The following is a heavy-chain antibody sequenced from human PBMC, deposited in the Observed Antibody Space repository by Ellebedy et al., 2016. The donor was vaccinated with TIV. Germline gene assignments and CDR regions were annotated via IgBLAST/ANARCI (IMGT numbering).Heavy chain of an antibody. CDR3: ARGGYCSGGSCYPSYYYYYGMDV. CDR1: GGSFSGYY. Sequence: SETLSLTCAVYGGSFSGYYWSWIRQPPGKGLEWIREINHSGSTNYNPSLKSRVTISVDTSKNQFSLKLSSVTAADTAVYYCARGGYCSGGSCYPSYYYYYGMDVWGQGTTVTVSS. CDR2: INHSGST. J-gene: IGHJ6*02. D-gene: IGHD2-15*01. V-gene: IGHV4-34*01.